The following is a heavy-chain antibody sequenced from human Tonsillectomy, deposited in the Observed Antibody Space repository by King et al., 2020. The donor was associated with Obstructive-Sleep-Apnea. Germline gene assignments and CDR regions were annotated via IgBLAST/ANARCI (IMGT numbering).Heavy chain of an antibody. CDR3: ARGGGSPPFDY. CDR2: IYYSGST. J-gene: IGHJ4*02. V-gene: IGHV4-59*01. D-gene: IGHD1-26*01. Sequence: VQLQESGPGLVKPSETLSLTCTVSGGSISSYYWSWIRQPPGKGLEWIGYIYYSGSTNYNPTLKSGVTISDDTSQNQFSLRLSSVTAADTAVFYCARGGGSPPFDYWGQGTLVTVSS. CDR1: GGSISSYY.